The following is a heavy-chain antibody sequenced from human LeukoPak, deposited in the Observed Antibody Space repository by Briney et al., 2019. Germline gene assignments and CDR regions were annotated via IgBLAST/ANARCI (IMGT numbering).Heavy chain of an antibody. V-gene: IGHV3-30-3*01. Sequence: GGSLRLSCAASGFTFSNYAMSWVRQAPGKGLEWVAVISYDGSNKYYVDSVKGRFTISRDNSKNTLYLQMNSLRAEDTAVYYCARASDSSEVIKNWGQGTLVTVSS. CDR1: GFTFSNYA. CDR2: ISYDGSNK. D-gene: IGHD3-22*01. CDR3: ARASDSSEVIKN. J-gene: IGHJ4*02.